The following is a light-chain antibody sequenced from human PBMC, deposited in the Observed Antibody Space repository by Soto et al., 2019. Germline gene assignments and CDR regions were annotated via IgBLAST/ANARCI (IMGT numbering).Light chain of an antibody. CDR3: RQYGSSRLFT. Sequence: EIVLTQSPGTLSLSPGERATLSCRASQSVSSTYLAWYQQKPAQAPRLLIFGASSRATGIPDRFSGSGSGTDFTLTISRLEPEDFAVYYCRQYGSSRLFTFGPGTKVDIK. V-gene: IGKV3-20*01. J-gene: IGKJ3*01. CDR1: QSVSSTY. CDR2: GAS.